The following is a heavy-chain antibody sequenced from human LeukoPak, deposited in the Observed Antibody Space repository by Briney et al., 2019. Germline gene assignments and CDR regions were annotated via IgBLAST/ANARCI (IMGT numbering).Heavy chain of an antibody. CDR2: ISYDGSNK. D-gene: IGHD3-22*01. V-gene: IGHV3-30*18. CDR1: GFTFSSYG. J-gene: IGHJ4*02. Sequence: GGSLRLSCAASGFTFSSYGMHWVRQAPGKGLEWVAVISYDGSNKYYADSVKGRFTISRDNSKNTPYLQMNSLRAEDTAVYYCAKLPIYDSSGYTDYWGQGTLVTVSS. CDR3: AKLPIYDSSGYTDY.